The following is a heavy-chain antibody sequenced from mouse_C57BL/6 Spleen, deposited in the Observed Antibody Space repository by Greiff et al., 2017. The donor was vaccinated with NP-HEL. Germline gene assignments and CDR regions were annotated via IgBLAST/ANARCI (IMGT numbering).Heavy chain of an antibody. CDR2: IDPNSGGT. CDR1: GYTFTSYW. D-gene: IGHD1-1*01. CDR3: AMSPTITTVVARYFDV. V-gene: IGHV1-72*01. Sequence: QVQLQQPGAELVKPGASVKLSCKASGYTFTSYWMHWVKQRPGRGLEWIGRIDPNSGGTKYNEQFKSKATLTVDKPSSTAYMQLSSLTSEDSAVYYCAMSPTITTVVARYFDVGGTGTTVTVSS. J-gene: IGHJ1*03.